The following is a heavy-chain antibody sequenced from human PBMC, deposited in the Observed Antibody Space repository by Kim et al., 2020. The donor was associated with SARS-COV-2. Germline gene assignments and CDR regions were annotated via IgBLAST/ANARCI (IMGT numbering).Heavy chain of an antibody. CDR2: ISWNSGSI. CDR1: GFTFDDYA. Sequence: GGSLRLSCAASGFTFDDYAMHWVRQAPGKGLEWVSGISWNSGSIGYADSVKGRFTISRDNAKNSLYLQMNSLRAEDTALYYCAKDITVGGYYYGMDVWGQGTTVTVSS. D-gene: IGHD4-4*01. J-gene: IGHJ6*02. CDR3: AKDITVGGYYYGMDV. V-gene: IGHV3-9*01.